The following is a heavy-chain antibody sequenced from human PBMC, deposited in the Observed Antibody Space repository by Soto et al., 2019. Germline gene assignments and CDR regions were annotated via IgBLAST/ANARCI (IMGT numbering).Heavy chain of an antibody. CDR2: ISYDGSNK. CDR3: ARVFRPASTTSQAAHKSDI. V-gene: IGHV3-30-3*01. D-gene: IGHD1-1*01. Sequence: PGGSLRLSCAASGFTFSSYAMHWVRQAPGKGLERVAVISYDGSNKYYADSVKGRFTISRDNSKNTLYLQMNSLRAEDTAVYYCARVFRPASTTSQAAHKSDIWGQGTMVTVSS. J-gene: IGHJ3*02. CDR1: GFTFSSYA.